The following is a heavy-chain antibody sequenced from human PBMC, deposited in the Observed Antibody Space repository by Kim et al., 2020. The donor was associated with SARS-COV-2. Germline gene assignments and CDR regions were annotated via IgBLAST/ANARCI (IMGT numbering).Heavy chain of an antibody. CDR1: GYTFTSYG. CDR3: ARDRRIAVADPNWFDP. J-gene: IGHJ5*02. V-gene: IGHV1-18*01. CDR2: ISAYNGNT. D-gene: IGHD6-19*01. Sequence: ASVKVSCKASGYTFTSYGISWVRQAPGQGLEWMGWISAYNGNTNYAQKLQGRVTMTTDTSTSTAYMELRSLRSDDTAVYYCARDRRIAVADPNWFDPWGQGTLVTVSS.